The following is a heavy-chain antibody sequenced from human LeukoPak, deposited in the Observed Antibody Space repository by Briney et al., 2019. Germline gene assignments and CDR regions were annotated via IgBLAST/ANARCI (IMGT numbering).Heavy chain of an antibody. J-gene: IGHJ4*02. CDR3: ARDVNYAFDY. V-gene: IGHV1-18*01. Sequence: GASVEVSCKPSGYSFTRDGISWVRQAPGQGLEWMAWISANSGNTNYAQNFQDRVTLTTDTSTSTAYMELRSLRSDDTAVYYCARDVNYAFDYWGQGTLVTVSS. CDR1: GYSFTRDG. CDR2: ISANSGNT. D-gene: IGHD3-16*01.